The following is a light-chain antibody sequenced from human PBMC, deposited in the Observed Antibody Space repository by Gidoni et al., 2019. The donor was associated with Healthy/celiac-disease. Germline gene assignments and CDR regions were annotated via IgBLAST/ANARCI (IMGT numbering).Light chain of an antibody. CDR1: QSVSSY. CDR3: QQRSNWPLT. Sequence: EIVLTQSPATLSLSPGDSATLSCRASQSVSSYLACYQQKPGQAPRLLIYDASNRATGIPARFSGSGSGTDFTLTISSLEPEDFAVYYCQQRSNWPLTFGGGTKVEIK. CDR2: DAS. J-gene: IGKJ4*01. V-gene: IGKV3-11*01.